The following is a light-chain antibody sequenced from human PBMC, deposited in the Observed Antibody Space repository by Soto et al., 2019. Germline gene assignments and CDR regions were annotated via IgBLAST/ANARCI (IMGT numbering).Light chain of an antibody. Sequence: EIILTQSPGTVSLSPGERATLSCWASQSVASTYLGWYQQKPGQAPRLLIYGASSRATGIPDRFSGSGSGTDFTLTISRLEPEDFALYYCQQYAGSPTFGQGTRLEIK. CDR1: QSVASTY. V-gene: IGKV3-20*01. CDR2: GAS. CDR3: QQYAGSPT. J-gene: IGKJ5*01.